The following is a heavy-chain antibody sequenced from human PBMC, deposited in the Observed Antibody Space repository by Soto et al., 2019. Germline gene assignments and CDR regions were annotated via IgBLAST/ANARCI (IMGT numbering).Heavy chain of an antibody. V-gene: IGHV1-18*01. Sequence: QVQLVQSGAEVKKPGASVKVSCKASGYTFTSYGISWVRQAPGQGLEWMEWISAYNGNTDYAQKLQGKVTMTTDTSTSTAYMELRSLRSDDTAVYYCARWQSSMIAVAGSANWFDPWGQGTLVTVSS. CDR2: ISAYNGNT. CDR3: ARWQSSMIAVAGSANWFDP. J-gene: IGHJ5*02. CDR1: GYTFTSYG. D-gene: IGHD6-19*01.